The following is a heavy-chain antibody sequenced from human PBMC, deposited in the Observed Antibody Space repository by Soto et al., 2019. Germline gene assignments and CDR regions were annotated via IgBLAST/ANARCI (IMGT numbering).Heavy chain of an antibody. CDR2: IYYSRNT. Sequence: SETLSLTCTVSGGSISSSNYYWGWIRQPPGKGLEWIGSIYYSRNTYYNPSLKSRVTMSVDTSKNQFSLKLSSVTAADTAVYYCARLGGYCSTTGCYGYYAMDVWGQGTTVTVSS. CDR3: ARLGGYCSTTGCYGYYAMDV. V-gene: IGHV4-39*01. D-gene: IGHD2-2*01. J-gene: IGHJ6*02. CDR1: GGSISSSNYY.